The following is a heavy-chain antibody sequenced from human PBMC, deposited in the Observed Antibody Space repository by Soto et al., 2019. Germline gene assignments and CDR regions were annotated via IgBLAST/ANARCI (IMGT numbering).Heavy chain of an antibody. J-gene: IGHJ4*02. CDR2: IYSGGSA. CDR1: GFTVSSNY. Sequence: EVQLVESGGGLVQPGGSLRLSCAASGFTVSSNYMSWVRQAPGKGLEWVSVIYSGGSAYYADSVKGRFTISRDNSKNTLYLQMNRRRAEDTAVYCGARHGYSYGGGYFDYWGQGTLVTVSS. V-gene: IGHV3-66*04. CDR3: ARHGYSYGGGYFDY. D-gene: IGHD5-18*01.